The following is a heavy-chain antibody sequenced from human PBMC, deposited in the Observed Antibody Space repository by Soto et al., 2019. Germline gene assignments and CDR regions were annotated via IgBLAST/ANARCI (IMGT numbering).Heavy chain of an antibody. CDR2: ISVSGGST. Sequence: GGSLRLSCAASGFTFSSYAMSWVRQAPGKGLEWVSAISVSGGSTYYADSLKGRFTISRYNSKNTLYLQMNSLRAEDTAVYYFSKDQSDFWSGYYNRLNWFDPWGQGTLVTVSS. CDR3: SKDQSDFWSGYYNRLNWFDP. D-gene: IGHD3-3*01. V-gene: IGHV3-23*01. J-gene: IGHJ5*02. CDR1: GFTFSSYA.